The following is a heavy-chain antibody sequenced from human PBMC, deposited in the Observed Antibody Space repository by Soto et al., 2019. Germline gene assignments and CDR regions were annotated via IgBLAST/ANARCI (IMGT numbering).Heavy chain of an antibody. D-gene: IGHD6-13*01. J-gene: IGHJ2*01. Sequence: EVQLLESGGGLVQPGGSLRLSCAASGFTFGNYAMSWVRQAPGKGLDWVSSISTSGGSTYYAESVKGRFTISRDNSKNTLYLRMNSLRAEDTAMYYCAKAAAATCWYFDLWGRGTLVTVSS. V-gene: IGHV3-23*01. CDR1: GFTFGNYA. CDR3: AKAAAATCWYFDL. CDR2: ISTSGGST.